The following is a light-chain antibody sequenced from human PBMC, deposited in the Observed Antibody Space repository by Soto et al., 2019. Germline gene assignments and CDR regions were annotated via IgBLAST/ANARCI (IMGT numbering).Light chain of an antibody. V-gene: IGKV1-5*03. CDR2: EAS. CDR1: ESISTW. J-gene: IGKJ2*01. CDR3: QQYNSYSQYT. Sequence: DIQMTQSPSTLSASVGDRVTITCRASESISTWLAWYQLKPGRAPKLLIYEASSLQSGVPSRFSGSGSGTEFTLTISSLQPDDFATYYCQQYNSYSQYTFGRGTKLEIK.